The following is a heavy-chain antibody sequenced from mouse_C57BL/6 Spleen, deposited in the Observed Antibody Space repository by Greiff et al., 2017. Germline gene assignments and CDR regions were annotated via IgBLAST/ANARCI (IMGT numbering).Heavy chain of an antibody. CDR3: ARDGITTVVADYFDY. V-gene: IGHV5-4*01. CDR2: ISDGGSYT. CDR1: GFTFSSYA. Sequence: DVQLVESGGGLVKPGGSLKLSCAASGFTFSSYAMSWVRQTPEKRLEWVATISDGGSYTYYPDNVKGRFTISRDNAKNNLYLQMSHLKSEDSAMYYCARDGITTVVADYFDYWGQGTTLTVSS. D-gene: IGHD1-1*01. J-gene: IGHJ2*01.